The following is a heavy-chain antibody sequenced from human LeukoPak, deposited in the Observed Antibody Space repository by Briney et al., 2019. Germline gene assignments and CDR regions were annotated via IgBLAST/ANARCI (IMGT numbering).Heavy chain of an antibody. V-gene: IGHV4-39*07. Sequence: SETLSLTCTVSGGSISSSSYYWGWIRQPPGKGLEWIGSIYYSGSTYYNPSLKSRVTISVDTSKNQFSLKLSSVTAADTAVYYCAREEDYYGSGTFDYWGQGTLVTVSS. J-gene: IGHJ4*02. CDR3: AREEDYYGSGTFDY. CDR2: IYYSGST. CDR1: GGSISSSSYY. D-gene: IGHD3-10*01.